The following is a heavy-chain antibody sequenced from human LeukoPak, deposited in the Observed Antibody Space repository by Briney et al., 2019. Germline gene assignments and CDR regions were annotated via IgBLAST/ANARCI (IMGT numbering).Heavy chain of an antibody. CDR3: ARSATYYYDSSGYYTVDHFDY. D-gene: IGHD3-22*01. CDR2: IYYSGST. Sequence: SETLSLTCAVYGGSFSGYYWSWIRQHPGKGLEWIGYIYYSGSTYYNPSLKSRVTISVDTSKNQFSLKLSSVTAADTAVYYCARSATYYYDSSGYYTVDHFDYWGQGTLVTVSS. CDR1: GGSFSGYY. J-gene: IGHJ4*02. V-gene: IGHV4-31*11.